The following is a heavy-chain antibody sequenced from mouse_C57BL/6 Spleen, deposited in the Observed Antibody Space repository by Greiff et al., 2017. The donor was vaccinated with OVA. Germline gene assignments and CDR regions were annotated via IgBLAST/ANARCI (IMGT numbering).Heavy chain of an antibody. CDR1: GYTFTSYW. CDR2: INPSSGYT. CDR3: ARTYYDPNWYFDV. Sequence: VQLQESGAELAKPGASVKLSCKASGYTFTSYWMHWVKQRPGQGLEWIGYINPSSGYTKYNQKFKDKATLTADKSSSTAYMQLSSLTYEDSAVYYCARTYYDPNWYFDVWGTGTTVTVSS. D-gene: IGHD2-4*01. J-gene: IGHJ1*03. V-gene: IGHV1-7*01.